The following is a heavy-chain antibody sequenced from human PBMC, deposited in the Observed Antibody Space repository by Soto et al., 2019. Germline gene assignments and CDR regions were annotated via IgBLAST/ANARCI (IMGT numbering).Heavy chain of an antibody. CDR2: ISANGGIT. Sequence: EVQLLESGGGLVKPGGSLRLSCVASGFTFSKYARSWVRLAPGRGLEWVSSISANGGITDYADSVKGRFTISRDNFQNILSLQMDSLTGDDTALYFCAKDKYTDSVRKVWFFDYWGRGTLVTVSS. CDR1: GFTFSKYA. D-gene: IGHD2-15*01. V-gene: IGHV3-23*01. J-gene: IGHJ2*01. CDR3: AKDKYTDSVRKVWFFDY.